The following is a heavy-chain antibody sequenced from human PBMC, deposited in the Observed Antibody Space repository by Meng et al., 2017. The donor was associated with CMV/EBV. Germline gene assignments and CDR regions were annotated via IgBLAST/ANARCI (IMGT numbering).Heavy chain of an antibody. V-gene: IGHV3-9*01. CDR3: AKTEGYSSSWHPLGYYGMDV. J-gene: IGHJ6*02. CDR1: GFTFDDYA. Sequence: GGSLRLSCAASGFTFDDYAMHWVRQAPGKGLEWVSGISWNSGSIGYADSVKGRFTISGDNAKNSLYLQMNSLRAEDTALYYCAKTEGYSSSWHPLGYYGMDVWGQGTTVTVSS. CDR2: ISWNSGSI. D-gene: IGHD6-13*01.